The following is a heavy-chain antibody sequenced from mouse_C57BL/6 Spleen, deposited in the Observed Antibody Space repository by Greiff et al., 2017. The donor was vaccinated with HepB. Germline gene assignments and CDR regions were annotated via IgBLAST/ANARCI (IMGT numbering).Heavy chain of an antibody. CDR3: AREERGRRPWFAY. J-gene: IGHJ3*01. CDR1: GYAFSSHW. Sequence: VQLQQSGAELVKPGASVKISCKASGYAFSSHWMNWVKQRPGKGLEWIGQIYPGDGDTNYNGKFKGKATLTADKSSSTAYMQLSSLTSEDSAVYFCAREERGRRPWFAYWGQGTLVTVSA. D-gene: IGHD4-1*01. V-gene: IGHV1-80*01. CDR2: IYPGDGDT.